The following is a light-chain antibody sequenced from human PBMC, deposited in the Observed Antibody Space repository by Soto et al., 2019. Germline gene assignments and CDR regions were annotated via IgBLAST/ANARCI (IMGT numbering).Light chain of an antibody. J-gene: IGLJ1*01. CDR3: SSYTSSSTLYV. CDR2: EVS. Sequence: SALTQPASVSGSPGQSIPISCTGTSSDVGGYNYVSWYQQHPGKAPKLMISEVSNRPSGVSNRFSGSKSGNTASLTISGLQAEDEADYYCSSYTSSSTLYVFGTGTKVTVL. V-gene: IGLV2-14*01. CDR1: SSDVGGYNY.